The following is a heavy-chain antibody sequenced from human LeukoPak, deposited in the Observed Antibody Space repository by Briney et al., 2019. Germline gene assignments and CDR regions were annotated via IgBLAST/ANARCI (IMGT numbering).Heavy chain of an antibody. D-gene: IGHD3-22*01. CDR3: ARYDPGYYYDSSGYQD. CDR2: IDPSDSYT. Sequence: GESLRISCKGSGYIFTSYWISWVRQMPGKGLEWMGRIDPSDSYTNYSPSFQGHVTISADKSISTAYLQWSSLKASDTAMYYCARYDPGYYYDSSGYQDWGQGTLVTVSS. CDR1: GYIFTSYW. V-gene: IGHV5-10-1*01. J-gene: IGHJ4*02.